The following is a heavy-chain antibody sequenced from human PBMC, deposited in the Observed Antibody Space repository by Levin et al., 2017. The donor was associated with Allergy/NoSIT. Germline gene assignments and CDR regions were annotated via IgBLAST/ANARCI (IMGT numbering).Heavy chain of an antibody. J-gene: IGHJ4*02. Sequence: GASVKVSCKASGYTFTSHYIHWVRQAPGQGLEWMGVINPIGGSPSFAQKFQGRVTMTRDTSTSTVYMELSTLRSEDTAVYYCARDPHSISLSEPFDYWGTGTLVAVSS. CDR1: GYTFTSHY. V-gene: IGHV1-46*01. CDR3: ARDPHSISLSEPFDY. D-gene: IGHD6-13*01. CDR2: INPIGGSP.